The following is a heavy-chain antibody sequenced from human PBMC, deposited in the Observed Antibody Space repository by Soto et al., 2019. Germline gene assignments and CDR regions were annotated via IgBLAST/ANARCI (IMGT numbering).Heavy chain of an antibody. D-gene: IGHD3-10*01. J-gene: IGHJ4*02. CDR1: GGSFSGYY. CDR3: ARARITMVRGVMWFDY. Sequence: SETLSLTCAVYGGSFSGYYWSWIRQPPGKGLEWIGEINHSGSTNYNPSLKSRVTISVDTSKNQFSLKLSSVTAADTAVYYCARARITMVRGVMWFDYWGQGTLVTVSS. CDR2: INHSGST. V-gene: IGHV4-34*01.